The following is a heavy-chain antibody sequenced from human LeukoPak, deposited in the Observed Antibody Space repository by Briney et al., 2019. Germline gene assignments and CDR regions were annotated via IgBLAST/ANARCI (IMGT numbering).Heavy chain of an antibody. Sequence: ASVKVSCKASGYSFIDYYMHWVRQAPGQGLEWMGWINPNSGGTNYEQKFQGRVTMTRDTSISTVYMELSRLRSDDTAVYYCARGHYASGLGLWGQGTLVTVSS. D-gene: IGHD3-10*01. CDR2: INPNSGGT. CDR3: ARGHYASGLGL. CDR1: GYSFIDYY. J-gene: IGHJ4*02. V-gene: IGHV1-2*02.